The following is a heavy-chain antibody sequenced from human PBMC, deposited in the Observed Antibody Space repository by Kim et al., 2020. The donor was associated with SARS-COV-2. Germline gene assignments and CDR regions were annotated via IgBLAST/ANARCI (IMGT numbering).Heavy chain of an antibody. D-gene: IGHD6-6*01. CDR3: ARARYSSSSVPFDY. V-gene: IGHV4-34*01. CDR1: GGSFSGYY. CDR2: INHSGST. J-gene: IGHJ4*02. Sequence: SETLSLTCAVYGGSFSGYYWSWIRQPPGKGLEWIGEINHSGSTNYNPSLKSRVTISVDTSKNQFSLKLSSVTAADTAVYYCARARYSSSSVPFDYWGQGTLVTVSS.